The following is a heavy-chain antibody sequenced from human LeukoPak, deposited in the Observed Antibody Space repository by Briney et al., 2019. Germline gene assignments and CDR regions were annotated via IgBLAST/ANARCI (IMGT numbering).Heavy chain of an antibody. D-gene: IGHD6-19*01. CDR3: ARDPAVYSSGWYGAPDY. J-gene: IGHJ4*02. CDR2: INPSGGST. V-gene: IGHV1-46*01. Sequence: ASVKVSCKASGYTFTSYYIHWVRQAPGQGLEWMGIINPSGGSTSYAQKFQGRVTMTRDTSTSTVYMELSSLRSEDTAVYYCARDPAVYSSGWYGAPDYWGQGTLVTVSS. CDR1: GYTFTSYY.